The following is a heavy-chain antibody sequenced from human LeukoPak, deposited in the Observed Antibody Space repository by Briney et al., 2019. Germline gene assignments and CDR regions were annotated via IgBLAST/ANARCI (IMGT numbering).Heavy chain of an antibody. D-gene: IGHD3-22*01. Sequence: GGSLRLSCAASGFTFSSYAMHWVRQAPGKGLEWVAVISYDGSNKYYADSVKGRFTISRDNSKNTLYLQMSSLRAEDTAVYYCARGVGGHRYYDSSGYYRYWGQETLVTVSS. CDR2: ISYDGSNK. V-gene: IGHV3-30*15. J-gene: IGHJ4*02. CDR1: GFTFSSYA. CDR3: ARGVGGHRYYDSSGYYRY.